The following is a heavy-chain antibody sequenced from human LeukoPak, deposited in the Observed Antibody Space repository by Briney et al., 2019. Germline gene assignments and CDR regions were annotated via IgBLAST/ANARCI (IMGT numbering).Heavy chain of an antibody. CDR1: GGTFNNSA. D-gene: IGHD4-17*01. CDR3: ARDVHGDYGSGWFDP. J-gene: IGHJ5*02. V-gene: IGHV1-69*05. CDR2: IMPLFGTA. Sequence: SVKVSCKTSGGTFNNSAISWVRQAPGQGLEWVGGIMPLFGTAGYAQRFQGRVTITKDESTRTVYLELTSLTSDDTAVYYCARDVHGDYGSGWFDPWGQGTLVSVSS.